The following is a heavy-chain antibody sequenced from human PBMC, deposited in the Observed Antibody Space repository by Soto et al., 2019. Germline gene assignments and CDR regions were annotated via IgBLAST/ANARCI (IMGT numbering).Heavy chain of an antibody. CDR2: ISGHGDST. Sequence: PGGSLRLSCSASGFTFTSFAMSWVRQAPGEGPEWVSLISGHGDSTYYEDSVKGRFTISRDNSKNTVYLQMNSMRVEDTAVYYCARYGSDSSGYYRLLYYWGQGTLVTVSS. J-gene: IGHJ4*01. V-gene: IGHV3-23*01. CDR3: ARYGSDSSGYYRLLYY. D-gene: IGHD3-22*01. CDR1: GFTFTSFA.